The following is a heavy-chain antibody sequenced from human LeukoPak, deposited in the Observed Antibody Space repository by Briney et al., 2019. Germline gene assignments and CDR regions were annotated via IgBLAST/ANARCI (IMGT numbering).Heavy chain of an antibody. J-gene: IGHJ4*02. CDR1: GFTFSSYA. Sequence: TGGSLRPSCAASGFTFSSYAMSWVRQAPGKGLEWVSAISGSGGRTYHADSVKGRFTISRDNSMDTLYLQMNSLRADDTAVYYCAKGARWELPLDYWGQGTLVTVSS. CDR2: ISGSGGRT. D-gene: IGHD1-26*01. V-gene: IGHV3-23*01. CDR3: AKGARWELPLDY.